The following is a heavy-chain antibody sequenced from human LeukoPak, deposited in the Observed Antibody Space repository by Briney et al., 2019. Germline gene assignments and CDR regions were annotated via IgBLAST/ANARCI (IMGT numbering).Heavy chain of an antibody. CDR2: ISSSSSTI. CDR3: AREYSSSWYHGLDYYYYGMDV. V-gene: IGHV3-48*02. Sequence: GGSLRLSCAASGFSFSSYSMNWVRQAPGKGLEWVSYISSSSSTIYYADSVKGRFTISRDNAKNSLYLQMNSLRDEDTAVYYCAREYSSSWYHGLDYYYYGMDVWGQGTTVTVSS. D-gene: IGHD6-13*01. J-gene: IGHJ6*02. CDR1: GFSFSSYS.